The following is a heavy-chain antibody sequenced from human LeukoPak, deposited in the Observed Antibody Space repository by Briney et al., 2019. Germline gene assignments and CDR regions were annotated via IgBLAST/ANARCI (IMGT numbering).Heavy chain of an antibody. D-gene: IGHD1-26*01. V-gene: IGHV3-23*01. CDR1: GFTFSSYA. CDR2: ISGSGGST. Sequence: PGGSLRLSCAASGFTFSSYAMGWVRQAPGKGLEWVSAISGSGGSTYYADSVKGRFTISRDNSKNTLYLQMNSLRAEDTAVYYCVKGGWELPDYFDYWGQGTLVTVSS. CDR3: VKGGWELPDYFDY. J-gene: IGHJ4*02.